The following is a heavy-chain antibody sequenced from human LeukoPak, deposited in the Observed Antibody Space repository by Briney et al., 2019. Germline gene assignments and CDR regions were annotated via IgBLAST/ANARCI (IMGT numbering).Heavy chain of an antibody. J-gene: IGHJ6*02. Sequence: PGGSLRLSCAASGFTVSSNYMSWVRQAPGKGLEWVSVICSGGSTYYADSVKGRFTISRDNSKNTLYLQMNSLRAEDTAVYYCARGGLYNWNPPIAYGMDVWGQGTTVTVSS. CDR1: GFTVSSNY. D-gene: IGHD1-20*01. CDR2: ICSGGST. V-gene: IGHV3-66*01. CDR3: ARGGLYNWNPPIAYGMDV.